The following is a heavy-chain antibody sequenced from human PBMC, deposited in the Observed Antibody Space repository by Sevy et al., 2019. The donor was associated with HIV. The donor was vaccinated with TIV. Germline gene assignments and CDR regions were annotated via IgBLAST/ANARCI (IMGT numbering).Heavy chain of an antibody. V-gene: IGHV3-73*01. Sequence: GGSLRLSCAVSGFNFSVSAMHWVRQASGKGLEWLGRIRSKANNYATAYSTSLKGRFTMSRDDSKSTAYLQMNSLKSEDTALYYCTILLGVPFDYWGQGALVTVSS. CDR1: GFNFSVSA. J-gene: IGHJ4*02. D-gene: IGHD3-10*01. CDR2: IRSKANNYAT. CDR3: TILLGVPFDY.